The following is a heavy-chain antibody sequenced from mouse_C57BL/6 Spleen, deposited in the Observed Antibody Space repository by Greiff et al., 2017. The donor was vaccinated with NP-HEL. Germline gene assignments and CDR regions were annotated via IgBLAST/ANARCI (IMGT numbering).Heavy chain of an antibody. J-gene: IGHJ2*01. CDR2: IYPRSGNT. Sequence: QVQLKESGAELARPGASVKLSCKASGYTFTSYGISWVKQRTGQGLEWIGEIYPRSGNTYYNEKFKGKATLTADKSSSTAYMELRSLTSEDSAVYLCARLLRGDFDYWGQGTTLTVSS. V-gene: IGHV1-81*01. CDR3: ARLLRGDFDY. CDR1: GYTFTSYG. D-gene: IGHD1-1*01.